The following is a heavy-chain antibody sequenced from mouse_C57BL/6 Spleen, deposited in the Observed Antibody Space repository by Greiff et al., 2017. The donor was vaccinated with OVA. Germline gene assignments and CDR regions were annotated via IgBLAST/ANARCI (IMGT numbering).Heavy chain of an antibody. CDR1: GYTFTDYY. V-gene: IGHV1-26*01. CDR3: ARNPFYWYFDV. Sequence: VQLQQSGPELVKPGASVKISCKASGYTFTDYYMNWVKQSHGKSLEWIGDINPNNGGTSYNQKFKGKATLTVDKSSSTAYMELRSLTSEDSAVYYCARNPFYWYFDVWGTGTTVTVSS. J-gene: IGHJ1*03. CDR2: INPNNGGT.